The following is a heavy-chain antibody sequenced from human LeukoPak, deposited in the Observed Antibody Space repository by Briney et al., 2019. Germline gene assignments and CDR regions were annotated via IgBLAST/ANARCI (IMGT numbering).Heavy chain of an antibody. CDR1: GGSISSYY. Sequence: SETLSLTCTVSGGSISSYYWSWIRQPPGKGLEWMGYIYYSGSTNYNPSLKSRVTISVDTSKNQFSLKLSSVTAADTAVYYCAKVKQQLAPYDAFDIWGQGTMVTVSS. J-gene: IGHJ3*02. V-gene: IGHV4-59*01. CDR2: IYYSGST. D-gene: IGHD6-13*01. CDR3: AKVKQQLAPYDAFDI.